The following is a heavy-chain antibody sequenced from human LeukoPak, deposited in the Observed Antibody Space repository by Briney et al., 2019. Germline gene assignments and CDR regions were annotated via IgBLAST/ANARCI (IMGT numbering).Heavy chain of an antibody. D-gene: IGHD3-22*01. CDR3: ARDLRLSSGYLLHYFDS. CDR1: GFTFSTYA. V-gene: IGHV3-33*01. J-gene: IGHJ4*02. CDR2: IWYDGSNQ. Sequence: PGGSLRLSCAASGFTFSTYAMHWVRQAPGKGLEWVAVIWYDGSNQYYADSVKGRFTISRDNSKNTLSLQMNGLRAEDTAVYYCARDLRLSSGYLLHYFDSWGQGTLVTVSS.